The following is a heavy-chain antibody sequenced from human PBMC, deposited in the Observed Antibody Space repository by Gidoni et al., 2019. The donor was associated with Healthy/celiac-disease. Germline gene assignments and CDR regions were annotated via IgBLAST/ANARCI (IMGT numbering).Heavy chain of an antibody. CDR3: ARDSTFSGSYLSWFDP. CDR1: GFTFSDYY. J-gene: IGHJ5*02. Sequence: QVQLVQSGGGLVKPGRSLRLSYAAPGFTFSDYYMGWIRQAPGKGLEWVSYISSSGSTIYYADSVKGRFTISRDNAKNSLYLQMNSLRAEDTAVYYCARDSTFSGSYLSWFDPWGQGTLVTVSS. V-gene: IGHV3-11*01. CDR2: ISSSGSTI. D-gene: IGHD1-26*01.